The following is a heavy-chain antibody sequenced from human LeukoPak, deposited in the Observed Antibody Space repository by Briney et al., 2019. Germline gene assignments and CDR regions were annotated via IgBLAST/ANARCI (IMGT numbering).Heavy chain of an antibody. CDR2: ISGSGGST. CDR1: GFTFSSYA. Sequence: QPGGSLRLSCAASGFTFSSYAMSWVRQAPGKGLEWVSAISGSGGSTYYADSVKGRFTISRDNSKNTLYLQMNSLRAEDTAVYYRAKGLWFGEFQWGGTFDYWGQGTLVTVSS. V-gene: IGHV3-23*01. J-gene: IGHJ4*02. CDR3: AKGLWFGEFQWGGTFDY. D-gene: IGHD3-10*01.